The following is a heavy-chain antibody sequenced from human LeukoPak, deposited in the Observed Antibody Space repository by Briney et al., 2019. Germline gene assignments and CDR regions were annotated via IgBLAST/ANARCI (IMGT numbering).Heavy chain of an antibody. CDR2: ISGGGGST. J-gene: IGHJ4*02. D-gene: IGHD2-2*01. Sequence: GGSLRLSCAASGFTFSSYAMSWVRQAPGKGLEWVSAISGGGGSTYYADSVKGHFTISRDISKNTLYLQMNSLRAEDTAVYYCARTDHCSSTSCLSDFDYWGQGTLVTVSS. V-gene: IGHV3-23*01. CDR3: ARTDHCSSTSCLSDFDY. CDR1: GFTFSSYA.